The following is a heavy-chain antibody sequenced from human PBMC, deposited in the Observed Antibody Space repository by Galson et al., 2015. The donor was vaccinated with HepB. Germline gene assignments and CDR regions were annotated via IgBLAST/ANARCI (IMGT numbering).Heavy chain of an antibody. CDR3: AKDLLRDYGGEAAPYYGLDV. D-gene: IGHD4-23*01. CDR2: LGFDGSST. Sequence: SLRLSCAASGFSFSGYAMHWVRQAPGKGLEWVSALGFDGSSTKYADSVKGRFTISRDNSKNTLYLHLTSVRVEDTAVYYCAKDLLRDYGGEAAPYYGLDVWGQGTTVTVFS. J-gene: IGHJ6*02. CDR1: GFSFSGYA. V-gene: IGHV3-23*01.